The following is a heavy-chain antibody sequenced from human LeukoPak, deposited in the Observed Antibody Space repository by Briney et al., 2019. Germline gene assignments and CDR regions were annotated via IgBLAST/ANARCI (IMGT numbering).Heavy chain of an antibody. V-gene: IGHV4-61*02. J-gene: IGHJ4*02. CDR3: ARDMYYYDSSGYHR. CDR2: IYSSGST. D-gene: IGHD3-22*01. CDR1: GGSISSSTYY. Sequence: SQTLSLTCTVSGGSISSSTYYWSWIRQPAGKGLEWIGRIYSSGSTNYNSSLKSRVTISVDTSKNQFSLKLSSVTAADTAVYYCARDMYYYDSSGYHRWGQGTLVTVSS.